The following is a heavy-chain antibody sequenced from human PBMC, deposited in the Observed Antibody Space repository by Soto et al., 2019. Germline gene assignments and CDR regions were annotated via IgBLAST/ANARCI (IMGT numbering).Heavy chain of an antibody. CDR1: GFTFSSYS. Sequence: GGSLRLSCAASGFTFSSYSMNWVRQAPGKGLEWVSYISTSSSTIYYADSVKGRFTISRDNAKNSLYLQMNSLRDEDTAVYYCATAPTGDHSYYYGMDVWGQGTTVTVS. CDR2: ISTSSSTI. CDR3: ATAPTGDHSYYYGMDV. J-gene: IGHJ6*02. D-gene: IGHD7-27*01. V-gene: IGHV3-48*02.